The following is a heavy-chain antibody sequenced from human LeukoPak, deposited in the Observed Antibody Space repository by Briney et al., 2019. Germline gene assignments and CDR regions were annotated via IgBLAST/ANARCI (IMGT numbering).Heavy chain of an antibody. Sequence: PGGSLRLSCAASGFSFSSYAMSWVRQAPGKGLEWVSAISGSGGSTYYADSVKGRFTISRDNSKNTLYLQMNSLRAEDTAVYYCAKRYSSSWELDYWGQGTLVTVSS. J-gene: IGHJ4*02. CDR2: ISGSGGST. CDR1: GFSFSSYA. V-gene: IGHV3-23*01. CDR3: AKRYSSSWELDY. D-gene: IGHD6-13*01.